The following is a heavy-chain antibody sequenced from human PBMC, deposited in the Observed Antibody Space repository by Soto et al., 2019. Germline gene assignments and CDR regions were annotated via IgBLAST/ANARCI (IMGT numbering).Heavy chain of an antibody. CDR2: IDPSDSYT. D-gene: IGHD6-13*01. Sequence: PGESLKISCKGSGYSFTSYWISWVRQMPGKGLEWMGRIDPSDSYTNYSPSFQGHVTISADKSISTAYLQWSSLKASDTAMYYCARRATAAAGTKTLDYWGQGTRVTVSS. CDR3: ARRATAAAGTKTLDY. J-gene: IGHJ4*02. V-gene: IGHV5-10-1*01. CDR1: GYSFTSYW.